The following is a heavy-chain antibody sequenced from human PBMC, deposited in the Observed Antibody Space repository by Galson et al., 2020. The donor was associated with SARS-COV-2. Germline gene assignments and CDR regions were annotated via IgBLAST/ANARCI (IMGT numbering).Heavy chain of an antibody. D-gene: IGHD6-13*01. J-gene: IGHJ4*02. V-gene: IGHV3-11*03. CDR2: ISPSSDYT. CDR1: GLIFSDYY. Sequence: GGSLRLSCTASGLIFSDYYMTWIRQAPGKGLEWISYISPSSDYTNYADSVRGRFTISRDNTKTSLFLHMDSLRAEDTAVYYCAGSPKNCWYNFDNWGQGALVTVSS. CDR3: AGSPKNCWYNFDN.